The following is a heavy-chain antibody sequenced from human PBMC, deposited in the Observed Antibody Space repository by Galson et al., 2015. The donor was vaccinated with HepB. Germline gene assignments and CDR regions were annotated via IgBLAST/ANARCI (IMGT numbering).Heavy chain of an antibody. V-gene: IGHV1-46*01. Sequence: QSGAEVTKPGASVKVSCKASGYTFTSYYMHWVRQAPGQGLEWMGIINPSGGSTSYAQKFQGRVTMTRDTSTSTAYMELRSLRSDDTAVYYCARGGGVGWYQQGWFDPWGQGTLVTVSS. CDR2: INPSGGST. D-gene: IGHD6-19*01. J-gene: IGHJ5*02. CDR3: ARGGGVGWYQQGWFDP. CDR1: GYTFTSYY.